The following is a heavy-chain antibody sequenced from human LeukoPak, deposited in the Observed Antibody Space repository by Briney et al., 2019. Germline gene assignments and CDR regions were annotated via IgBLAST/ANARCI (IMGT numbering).Heavy chain of an antibody. CDR1: GGSISSGGYY. CDR3: ARARRWWNDGSGWFDP. Sequence: SQTLSLTCTVSGGSISSGGYYWSWIRQHPGKGLEWIGYIYYSGSTYYNPSLKSRVTISVDTSKNQFSLKLSSVTAADTAVYYCARARRWWNDGSGWFDPWGQGTLVTVSS. CDR2: IYYSGST. D-gene: IGHD1-1*01. V-gene: IGHV4-31*03. J-gene: IGHJ5*02.